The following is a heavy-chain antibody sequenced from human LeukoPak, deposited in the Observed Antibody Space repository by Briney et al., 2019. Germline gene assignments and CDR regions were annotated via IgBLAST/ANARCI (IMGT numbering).Heavy chain of an antibody. CDR1: GFTFSSYA. V-gene: IGHV3-64D*06. CDR2: ISSNGGTT. J-gene: IGHJ6*02. CDR3: VKPVAATLFNGMDV. D-gene: IGHD2-15*01. Sequence: GVSLRLPCSASGFTFSSYAMHWVRQAPGKGLEYVSAISSNGGTTYYADSVKGRFIISRDNSKNTLYLQVSSLRAEDTAVYYCVKPVAATLFNGMDVWGQGTTVTVSS.